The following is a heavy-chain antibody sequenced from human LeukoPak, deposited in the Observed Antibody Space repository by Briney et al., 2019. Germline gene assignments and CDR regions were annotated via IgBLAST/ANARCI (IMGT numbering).Heavy chain of an antibody. CDR2: IYYSGST. D-gene: IGHD5-12*01. CDR3: ARVMGPGWLPYYYFDY. Sequence: SETLSLTCTVSGGSISSGGYYWSWIRQHPGKGLEWIGYIYYSGSTYYNPSLKSRVTISVDTSKNQFSLKLSSVTAADTAVYYCARVMGPGWLPYYYFDYWGQGTLVTVSS. V-gene: IGHV4-31*03. CDR1: GGSISSGGYY. J-gene: IGHJ4*02.